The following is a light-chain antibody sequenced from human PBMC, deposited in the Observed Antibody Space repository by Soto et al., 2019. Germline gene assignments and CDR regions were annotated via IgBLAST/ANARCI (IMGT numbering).Light chain of an antibody. Sequence: DMHMTQSPPTLSANVGDRVTITCRASQSISSWLAWYQQRPGKAPNLLIYDVSSLESGIPSRFSGSGSGTEFTLTISSLQPDDFATYYCQQYTNYPWTFGHGTKVDIK. CDR3: QQYTNYPWT. CDR1: QSISSW. CDR2: DVS. J-gene: IGKJ1*01. V-gene: IGKV1-5*01.